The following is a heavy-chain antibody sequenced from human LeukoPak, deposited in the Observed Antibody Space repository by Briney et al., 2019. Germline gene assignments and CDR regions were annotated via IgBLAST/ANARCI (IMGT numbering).Heavy chain of an antibody. CDR3: ARETITMVRGTWSSRFYYYGMDV. V-gene: IGHV4-4*07. Sequence: SETLSLTCTVSGGSISSYYWSWIRQPAGKGLEWIGRIYTSGSTNYNPSLKSRVTISADTSKNQLSLKLSSVTAADTAVYYCARETITMVRGTWSSRFYYYGMDVWGQGTTVTVSS. CDR1: GGSISSYY. CDR2: IYTSGST. J-gene: IGHJ6*02. D-gene: IGHD3-10*01.